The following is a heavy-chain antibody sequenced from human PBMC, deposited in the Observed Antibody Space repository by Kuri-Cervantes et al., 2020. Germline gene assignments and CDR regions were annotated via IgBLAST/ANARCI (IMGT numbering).Heavy chain of an antibody. D-gene: IGHD3-16*02. CDR2: IYPGDSDT. CDR1: GYSFTSYW. V-gene: IGHV5-51*01. Sequence: GESLKISCKGSGYSFTSYWIGWVRQMPGKGLEWMGIIYPGDSDTRNSPSFQGQVTISVDKSISTAYLQWSSLKASDTAIYYCARLDRRAYYYMDVWGNGTTVTVSS. J-gene: IGHJ6*03. CDR3: ARLDRRAYYYMDV.